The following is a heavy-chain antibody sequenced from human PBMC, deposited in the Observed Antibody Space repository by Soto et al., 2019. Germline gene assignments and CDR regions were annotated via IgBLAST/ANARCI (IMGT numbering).Heavy chain of an antibody. V-gene: IGHV1-3*01. Sequence: QVQLVQSGAEVKKPGASVKVSCKASGYTFTSYAMHWVRQAPGQRLEWMGWINAGNGKTKYTQKFKGRVTITRETPASTASMVLSSLRSEENAVYYCARGLGVRGYGGGLAGRNYFDYWGQGPLVTVSS. J-gene: IGHJ4*02. CDR2: INAGNGKT. D-gene: IGHD3-10*01. CDR3: ARGLGVRGYGGGLAGRNYFDY. CDR1: GYTFTSYA.